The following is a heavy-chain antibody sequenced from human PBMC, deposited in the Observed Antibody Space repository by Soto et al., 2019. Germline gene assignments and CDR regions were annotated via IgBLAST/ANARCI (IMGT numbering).Heavy chain of an antibody. D-gene: IGHD3-3*01. CDR3: ARDLGIYDFWSGYYDNWFDP. V-gene: IGHV3-48*02. Sequence: GGSLRLSCAASGFTFSSYSMNWVRQAPGKGLEWVSYISSSSSSTIYYADSVKGRFTISRDNAKNSLYLQMNSLRDEDTAVYYCARDLGIYDFWSGYYDNWFDPWGQGTLVTVSS. CDR1: GFTFSSYS. CDR2: ISSSSSSTI. J-gene: IGHJ5*02.